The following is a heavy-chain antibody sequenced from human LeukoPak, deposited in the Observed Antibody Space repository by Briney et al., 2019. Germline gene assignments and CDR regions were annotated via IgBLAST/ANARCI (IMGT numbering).Heavy chain of an antibody. CDR3: ARGGISIFGVVIYMDV. V-gene: IGHV3-23*01. CDR1: GFTFSSYG. D-gene: IGHD3-3*01. J-gene: IGHJ6*03. Sequence: GGSLRLSCAASGFTFSSYGMSWVRQAPGKGLQWVSVIIGSGSSTYYADSVKGRFTISRDNARNTLYLQMNSLRAEDTALYYCARGGISIFGVVIYMDVWGKGTTVTVSS. CDR2: IIGSGSST.